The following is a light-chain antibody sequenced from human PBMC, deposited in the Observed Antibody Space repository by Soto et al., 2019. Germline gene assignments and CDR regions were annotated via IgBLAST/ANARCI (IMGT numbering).Light chain of an antibody. J-gene: IGKJ2*01. V-gene: IGKV3-11*01. Sequence: EIVLTQSPATLSLSPGERATLSCRASQSVSSYLAWYQQKPGQAPRLLIYDASNRATGIPARFSGSGSGTDFTLTISSLEPEVFAVYYCQQGSNWPMYTFGQGTKLEIK. CDR3: QQGSNWPMYT. CDR1: QSVSSY. CDR2: DAS.